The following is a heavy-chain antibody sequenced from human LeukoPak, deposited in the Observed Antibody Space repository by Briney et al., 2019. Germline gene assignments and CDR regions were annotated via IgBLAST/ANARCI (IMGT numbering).Heavy chain of an antibody. V-gene: IGHV3-30-3*01. CDR3: ARDWGVDS. Sequence: PGRSLRLSCAVSGFTFSSYTMVWVRQAPGKGLEWVAVTSYDGSNKYYADSVKGRFTISRDNSNNTLYLQMNSLRAEDTAVYYCARDWGVDSWGQGTLVTVSS. D-gene: IGHD3-10*01. CDR2: TSYDGSNK. J-gene: IGHJ4*02. CDR1: GFTFSSYT.